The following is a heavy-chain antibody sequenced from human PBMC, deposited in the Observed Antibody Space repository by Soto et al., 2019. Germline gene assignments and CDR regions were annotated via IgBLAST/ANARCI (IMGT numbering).Heavy chain of an antibody. D-gene: IGHD6-19*01. CDR1: GDSVSSNSAA. J-gene: IGHJ4*02. CDR2: TYYRSKWYN. Sequence: PSQTLSLTCAISGDSVSSNSAAWNWIRQSPSRGLEWLGRTYYRSKWYNDYAVSVKSRITINPDTSKNQFSLQLNSVTPEDTAVYYCARVTVSSGWYPNYFDYWGQGTLVTVSS. V-gene: IGHV6-1*01. CDR3: ARVTVSSGWYPNYFDY.